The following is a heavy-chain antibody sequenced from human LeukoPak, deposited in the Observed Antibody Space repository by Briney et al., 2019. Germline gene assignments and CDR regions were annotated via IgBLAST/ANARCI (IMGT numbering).Heavy chain of an antibody. CDR2: ISSSSSTI. CDR3: ARDSGYSSSWQFDY. CDR1: GFTFSSYA. V-gene: IGHV3-48*02. Sequence: GGSLRLSCAASGFTFSSYAMSWVRQAPGKGLEWVSYISSSSSTIYYADSVKGRFTISRDNAKNSLYLQMNSLRDEDTAVYYCARDSGYSSSWQFDYWGQGTLVTVSS. J-gene: IGHJ4*02. D-gene: IGHD6-13*01.